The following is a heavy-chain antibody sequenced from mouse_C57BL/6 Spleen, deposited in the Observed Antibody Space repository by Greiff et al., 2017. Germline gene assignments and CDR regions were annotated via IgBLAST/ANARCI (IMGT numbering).Heavy chain of an antibody. CDR2: ISGGGGNT. D-gene: IGHD1-1*01. CDR3: ARGYYGSSYLDFDV. CDR1: GFTFSSYT. V-gene: IGHV5-9*01. J-gene: IGHJ1*03. Sequence: EVKLMESGGGLVKPGGSLTLSCAASGFTFSSYTMSWVRQTPEKRLEWVATISGGGGNTYYPDSVQGRYTISRDNAKNTRYLQLSSRWSEDTAWDYWARGYYGSSYLDFDVWGTGTTVTVSS.